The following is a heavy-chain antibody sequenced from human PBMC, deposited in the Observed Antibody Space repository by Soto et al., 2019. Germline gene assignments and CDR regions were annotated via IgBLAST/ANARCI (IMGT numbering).Heavy chain of an antibody. CDR3: ARLYVYCVSTSCHGYYGMEV. J-gene: IGHJ6*02. CDR2: IYSTYNT. CDR1: GGSVSSNSYS. D-gene: IGHD2-2*01. V-gene: IGHV4-39*01. Sequence: PSETLSLTCTVSGGSVSSNSYSWGWIRQSPGKGLEWIGAIYSTYNTYYNPSLLSRVTISVDTSMNEFSLRLRSVTDADKDVYYCARLYVYCVSTSCHGYYGMEVLGQWTTV.